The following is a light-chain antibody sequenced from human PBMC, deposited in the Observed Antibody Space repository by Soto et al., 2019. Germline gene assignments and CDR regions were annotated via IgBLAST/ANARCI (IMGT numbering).Light chain of an antibody. CDR3: QQSFNTPIT. V-gene: IGKV1-39*01. CDR2: DAS. Sequence: DIQMTQSPSSLAASVGDRVTITCRASQTIAHYLNWYQQKPGKAPKLLISDASNLQSGVPSRFSGSGSGTDFTLTIYSLQADDFASYYCQQSFNTPITFGQGTRLEIK. J-gene: IGKJ5*01. CDR1: QTIAHY.